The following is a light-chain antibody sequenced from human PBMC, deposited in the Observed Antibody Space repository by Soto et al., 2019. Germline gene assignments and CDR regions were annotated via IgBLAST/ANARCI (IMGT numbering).Light chain of an antibody. V-gene: IGKV2-30*01. Sequence: DVVMTQSPLSLPVTLGQPASISCRSSQSLVYSDGNTYLNWFQQRPGQSPRRLIYKVSNRDSGVPDRFSGSGSGTDFTLKISRVEAEDGAGYYCMQGTHWPPNTFGQGTKLEIK. CDR1: QSLVYSDGNTY. CDR2: KVS. CDR3: MQGTHWPPNT. J-gene: IGKJ2*01.